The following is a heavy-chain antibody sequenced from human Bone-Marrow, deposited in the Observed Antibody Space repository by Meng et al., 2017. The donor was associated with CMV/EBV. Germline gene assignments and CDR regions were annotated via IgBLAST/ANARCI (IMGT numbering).Heavy chain of an antibody. CDR3: ARSMETYCSSTSCYTGFDY. D-gene: IGHD2-2*02. CDR2: ISSSSSYI. V-gene: IGHV3-21*01. CDR1: GFTFSSYS. J-gene: IGHJ4*02. Sequence: GGSLRLSCAASGFTFSSYSMNWVRQAPGKGLEWVSSISSSSSYIYYADSVKGRFTISRDNAKNSLYLQMNSLRAEDTAVYYCARSMETYCSSTSCYTGFDYWVQGTLVTVSS.